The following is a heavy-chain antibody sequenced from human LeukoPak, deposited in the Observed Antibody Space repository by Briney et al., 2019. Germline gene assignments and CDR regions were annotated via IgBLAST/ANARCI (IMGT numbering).Heavy chain of an antibody. D-gene: IGHD5-12*01. J-gene: IGHJ6*03. V-gene: IGHV3-21*01. CDR2: ISSSSSYI. CDR1: GFTFSSYS. Sequence: PGGSLRLSCAASGFTFSSYSMNWVRQAPGKGLEWVSSISSSSSYIYYADSVKGRFTISRDNAKNSLYLQMNSLRAEDTAVYYCAREGGYSGYDYGGGHYYMDVWGKGTTVTVSS. CDR3: AREGGYSGYDYGGGHYYMDV.